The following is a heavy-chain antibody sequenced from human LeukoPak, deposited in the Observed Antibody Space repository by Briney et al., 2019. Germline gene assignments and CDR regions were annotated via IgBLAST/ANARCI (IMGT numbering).Heavy chain of an antibody. Sequence: SETLSLTCTVSGGSISSSSYYWGWIRQSPGKGLEWIGSIYYSGRTYYNPSLKSRVTISVDTSKNQFSLKLSSVTAADTAVYYCARHGTDRWLQLKDWFDPWGQGTLVTVSS. CDR2: IYYSGRT. D-gene: IGHD5-24*01. V-gene: IGHV4-39*01. CDR1: GGSISSSSYY. J-gene: IGHJ5*02. CDR3: ARHGTDRWLQLKDWFDP.